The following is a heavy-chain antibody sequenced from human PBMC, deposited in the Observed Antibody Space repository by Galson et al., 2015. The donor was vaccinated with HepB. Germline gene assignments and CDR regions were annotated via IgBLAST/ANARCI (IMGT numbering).Heavy chain of an antibody. V-gene: IGHV3-66*01. D-gene: IGHD1-14*01. CDR2: IESGDKK. CDR3: AVSGTPGGFDF. Sequence: SLRLSCAASGFTVSGTYMIWVRQAPGKGLECVSLIESGDKKYYIDSVKGRFTISRDNSLNTMSLQLNSLRAEDWGVDYCAVSGTPGGFDFWGQGTMVTVSS. CDR1: GFTVSGTY. J-gene: IGHJ3*01.